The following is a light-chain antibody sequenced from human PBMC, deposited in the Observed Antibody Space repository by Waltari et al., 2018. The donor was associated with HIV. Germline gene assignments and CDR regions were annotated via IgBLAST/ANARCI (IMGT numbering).Light chain of an antibody. V-gene: IGKV1-5*03. Sequence: QMTQSPSTLSAFVGDRVTITCRASQSIKTWLAWYQQKPGKAPKLLIYKASTLESGVPSRFSGSGSGTEFTLTISSLQPDDFASYYCQQYNPYPWTFGQGTKVEIK. CDR3: QQYNPYPWT. CDR2: KAS. J-gene: IGKJ1*01. CDR1: QSIKTW.